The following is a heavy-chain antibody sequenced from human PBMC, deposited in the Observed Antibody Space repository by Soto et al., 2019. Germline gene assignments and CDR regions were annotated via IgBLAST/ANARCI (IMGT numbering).Heavy chain of an antibody. CDR3: AKYQPMTQPRPYFDY. CDR1: GFTFSSYA. D-gene: IGHD3-22*01. J-gene: IGHJ4*02. V-gene: IGHV3-23*01. CDR2: ISSSGVST. Sequence: EVQLLESGGDLIQPGGSLRLSCAASGFTFSSYAMSWVRQAPGKGLGWVSAISSSGVSTFYADSVKGRFTISRDNSRNPPYLQMNSLRAEDPAIDYCAKYQPMTQPRPYFDYWGQGTLVTVSS.